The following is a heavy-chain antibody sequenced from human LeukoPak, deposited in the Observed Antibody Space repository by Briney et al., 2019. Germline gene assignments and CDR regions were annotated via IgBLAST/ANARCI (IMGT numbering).Heavy chain of an antibody. D-gene: IGHD6-13*01. V-gene: IGHV5-51*01. CDR3: TRHIAAAGPDY. CDR2: IYAGDSGT. Sequence: KPGESLKISCRGSGYSFTSHWIGWVRQMPGKGLEWVAIIYAGDSGTRISPSFQGQVTISADKSISTAYLQWSSLKASDTAIYYCTRHIAAAGPDYWGQGTLVTVSS. J-gene: IGHJ4*02. CDR1: GYSFTSHW.